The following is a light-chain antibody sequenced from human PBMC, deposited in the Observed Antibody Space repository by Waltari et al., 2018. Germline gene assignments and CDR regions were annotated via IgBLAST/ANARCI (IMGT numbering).Light chain of an antibody. J-gene: IGLJ3*02. CDR1: RSDVGDY. V-gene: IGLV2-11*01. Sequence: QSALTQPRSVSGSPGQSVTISCTGTRSDVGDYVSWYQQHPGKGPKLRIYQALKRPSGVPVRFSGSKSGNTASLTISGLQAEDEADYSCCSYAGPFSWVFGGGTKLTVL. CDR3: CSYAGPFSWV. CDR2: QAL.